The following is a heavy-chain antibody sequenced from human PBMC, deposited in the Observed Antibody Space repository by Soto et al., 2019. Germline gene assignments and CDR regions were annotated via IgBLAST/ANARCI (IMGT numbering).Heavy chain of an antibody. D-gene: IGHD3-22*01. CDR3: AREPYYYDSSGYPGYFDY. Sequence: GGSLRLSCAASGFTFSGYEMNWVRQAPGKGLGWVSYISSSGDTIYSADSVKGRFTISRDNAKNSLYLQMDSLRVEDTAVYYCAREPYYYDSSGYPGYFDYWGQGXLVTVSS. V-gene: IGHV3-48*03. CDR1: GFTFSGYE. CDR2: ISSSGDTI. J-gene: IGHJ4*02.